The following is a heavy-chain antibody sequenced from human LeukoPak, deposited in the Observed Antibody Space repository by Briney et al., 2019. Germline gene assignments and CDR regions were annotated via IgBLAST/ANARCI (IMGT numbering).Heavy chain of an antibody. CDR3: ARPYDYSNYGVHY. Sequence: ASVKVSCKASGYTFTSYDINWVRQATGQGLEWMGWINPNSGGTNYAQKFQGRVTMTRDTSISTAYMELSRLRSDDTAVYYCARPYDYSNYGVHYWGQGTLVTVSS. CDR2: INPNSGGT. D-gene: IGHD4-11*01. V-gene: IGHV1-2*02. J-gene: IGHJ4*02. CDR1: GYTFTSYD.